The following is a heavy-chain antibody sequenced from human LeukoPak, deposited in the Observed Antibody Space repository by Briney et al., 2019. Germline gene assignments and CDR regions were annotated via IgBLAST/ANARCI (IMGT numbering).Heavy chain of an antibody. D-gene: IGHD3-22*01. CDR1: GGSISSYY. CDR2: IYTSGST. CDR3: ARDTYYYDSSGYNWFDP. J-gene: IGHJ5*02. V-gene: IGHV4-4*07. Sequence: SEALSLTCTVSGGSISSYYWNWIRQPAGKGLEWIGRIYTSGSTNYNPSLKSRVTMSVDTSKNQFSLKLSSVTAADTAVYYCARDTYYYDSSGYNWFDPWGQGTLVTVSS.